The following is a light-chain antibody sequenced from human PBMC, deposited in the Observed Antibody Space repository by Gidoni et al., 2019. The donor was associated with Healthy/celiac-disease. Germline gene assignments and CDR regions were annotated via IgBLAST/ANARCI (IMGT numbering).Light chain of an antibody. J-gene: IGKJ1*01. Sequence: ESVLTQSPGTLSLSPGESATLSCRASQAVRNIYLALYVQKPGQAPRLLIYGASNSATGTPDRFSGSGSGTDFTLTISRLEPEDFATYYCQQYGSSSGAFGQGTKVEIK. CDR1: QAVRNIY. CDR3: QQYGSSSGA. V-gene: IGKV3-20*01. CDR2: GAS.